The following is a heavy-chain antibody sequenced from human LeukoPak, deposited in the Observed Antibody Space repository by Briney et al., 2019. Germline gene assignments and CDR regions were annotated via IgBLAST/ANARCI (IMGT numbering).Heavy chain of an antibody. Sequence: QAGGSLRLSCAASGFTFSSYAMSWVRQAPGKGLEWVSAISGSGGSTYYADSVKGRFTISRDNSKNTLYLQMNSLRAEDTAVYYCARERARAVRGVIRYYYYYGMDVWGQGTTVTVSS. D-gene: IGHD3-10*01. CDR2: ISGSGGST. J-gene: IGHJ6*02. CDR3: ARERARAVRGVIRYYYYYGMDV. CDR1: GFTFSSYA. V-gene: IGHV3-23*01.